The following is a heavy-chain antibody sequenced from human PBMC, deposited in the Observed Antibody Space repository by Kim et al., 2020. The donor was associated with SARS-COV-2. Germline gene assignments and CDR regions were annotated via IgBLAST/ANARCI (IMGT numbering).Heavy chain of an antibody. Sequence: AGAVKGRFTNSRDNSKNTLYLQMNSLRAEDTAVYYCARARGGNYYYGMDVWGQGTTVTVSS. J-gene: IGHJ6*02. D-gene: IGHD3-16*01. V-gene: IGHV3-30*01. CDR3: ARARGGNYYYGMDV.